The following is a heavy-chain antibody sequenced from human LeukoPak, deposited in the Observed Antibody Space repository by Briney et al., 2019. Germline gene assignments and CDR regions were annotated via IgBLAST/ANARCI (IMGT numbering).Heavy chain of an antibody. V-gene: IGHV3-74*01. CDR2: ITTDESNT. Sequence: PGGSLRLSCAASGFTFSSHWLHWVRQAPGKGRVWISRITTDESNTNYAASVNGRFTISRDNAKSTVYLQMNSLTPEDTAVYYCARDGGTSTPFDYWGQGTLVTVSS. CDR3: ARDGGTSTPFDY. CDR1: GFTFSSHW. J-gene: IGHJ4*02. D-gene: IGHD2-15*01.